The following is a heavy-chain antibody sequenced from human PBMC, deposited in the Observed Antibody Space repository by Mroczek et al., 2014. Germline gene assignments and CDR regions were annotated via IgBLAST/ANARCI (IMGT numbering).Heavy chain of an antibody. V-gene: IGHV4-34*01. CDR1: GGSFSGYY. CDR3: PSWSGGSCYYYVDY. Sequence: QVQLQESGAGLLKPSETLSLTCAVYGGSFSGYYWSWIRQPPGKGLEWIGEINHSGSTNYNPSLKSRVTISVDTSKNQFSLKLSSVTAADTAVYHPPSWSGGSCYYYVDYWGQGTLVTVSS. CDR2: INHSGST. J-gene: IGHJ4*02. D-gene: IGHD2-15*01.